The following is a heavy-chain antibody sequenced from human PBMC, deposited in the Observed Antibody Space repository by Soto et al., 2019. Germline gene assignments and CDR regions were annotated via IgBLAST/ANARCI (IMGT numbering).Heavy chain of an antibody. J-gene: IGHJ2*01. V-gene: IGHV4-59*01. CDR2: IYYRGST. CDR1: GGSISSYY. Sequence: QVQLQESGPGLVKPSETLSLTCTVSGGSISSYYWSWIRQPPGKGLEWIGYIYYRGSTNYNPSLKSRVTISVDTSKNQFSLKLSSVIAADTAMYYCARFNWYFDLWGRGTLVTVSS. CDR3: ARFNWYFDL.